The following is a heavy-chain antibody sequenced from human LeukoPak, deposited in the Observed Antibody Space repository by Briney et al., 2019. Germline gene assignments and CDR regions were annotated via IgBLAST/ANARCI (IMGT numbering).Heavy chain of an antibody. CDR2: IIPILGIA. CDR1: GGTFSSCA. J-gene: IGHJ4*02. V-gene: IGHV1-69*04. CDR3: SRYYRYFDY. Sequence: SVKVSCKASGGTFSSCAISWVRQAPGQGLEWMGRIIPILGIANYAQKFQGRVTITADKSTSTAYMELSSLRSDDTAVYYCSRYYRYFDYWGQGTLVTVSS. D-gene: IGHD3-10*01.